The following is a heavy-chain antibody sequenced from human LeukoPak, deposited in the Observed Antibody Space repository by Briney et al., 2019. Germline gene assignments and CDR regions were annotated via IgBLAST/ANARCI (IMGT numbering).Heavy chain of an antibody. CDR2: IIPIFGTA. Sequence: GSSVKVSCKASGGTFSSYAISWVRQAPGQGLEWMGGIIPIFGTANYAQKFQGRVTITADESTSTAYMELSSLRSEDTAVYYCARGRYYDFWSGYHDPNYYYYYYMDVWGKGTTVTVSS. CDR1: GGTFSSYA. J-gene: IGHJ6*03. V-gene: IGHV1-69*01. D-gene: IGHD3-3*01. CDR3: ARGRYYDFWSGYHDPNYYYYYYMDV.